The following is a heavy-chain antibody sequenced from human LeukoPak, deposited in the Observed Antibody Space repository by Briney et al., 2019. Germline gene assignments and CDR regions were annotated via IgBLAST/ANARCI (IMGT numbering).Heavy chain of an antibody. D-gene: IGHD4-17*01. Sequence: SETLSLTCTVSGDSITSNYWSWIRQPPGKGLEWLGYIYDSRSTKYNPSIRSRVTISVDTSKHFFSLKLPSVTAADTAVYYCATCRDEFGDYGFTSWGQGTLVTVSS. J-gene: IGHJ5*02. V-gene: IGHV4-59*01. CDR3: ATCRDEFGDYGFTS. CDR1: GDSITSNY. CDR2: IYDSRST.